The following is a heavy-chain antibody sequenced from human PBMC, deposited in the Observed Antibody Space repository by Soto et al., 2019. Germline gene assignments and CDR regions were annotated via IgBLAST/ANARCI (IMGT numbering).Heavy chain of an antibody. CDR3: AKGRLGRGGVGVFDY. V-gene: IGHV3-23*01. Sequence: GGSLRLSCAASGFTFSSYAMSWVRQAPGKGLEWVSAISGSGGSTYYADSVKGRFTISRDNSKNTLYLQMNSLRAEDTAVYYCAKGRLGRGGVGVFDYWGQGTLVTVSS. CDR2: ISGSGGST. D-gene: IGHD6-19*01. CDR1: GFTFSSYA. J-gene: IGHJ4*02.